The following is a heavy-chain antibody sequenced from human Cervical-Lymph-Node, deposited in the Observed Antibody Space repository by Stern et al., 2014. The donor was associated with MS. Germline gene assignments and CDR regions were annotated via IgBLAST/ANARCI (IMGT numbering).Heavy chain of an antibody. Sequence: VQLLESGPGLVEPSETVSLTCTVSGGSVSSGSFHWSWLRQPPGKGLEWIGYISYRGSTNYDPSFRSRVTISADTSKNQFSLKLNSVTAADTAVYYCARDSIAVFGDYFDYWGQGNLVTVSS. CDR2: ISYRGST. D-gene: IGHD3-10*01. CDR3: ARDSIAVFGDYFDY. J-gene: IGHJ4*02. CDR1: GGSVSSGSFH. V-gene: IGHV4-61*01.